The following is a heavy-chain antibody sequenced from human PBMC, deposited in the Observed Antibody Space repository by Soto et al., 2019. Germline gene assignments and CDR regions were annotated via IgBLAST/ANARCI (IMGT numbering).Heavy chain of an antibody. CDR2: INHSGST. Sequence: QVQLQQWGAGLLKPSETLSLTCAAYGGSFSGYYWSWIRQPPGKGLEWIGEINHSGSTNYNPSLKSRVTISVDTSKNQFSLKLSSVTAADTAVYYCARGGDYGYPYYYGMDVWGQGTTVTVSS. V-gene: IGHV4-34*01. CDR1: GGSFSGYY. D-gene: IGHD5-18*01. J-gene: IGHJ6*02. CDR3: ARGGDYGYPYYYGMDV.